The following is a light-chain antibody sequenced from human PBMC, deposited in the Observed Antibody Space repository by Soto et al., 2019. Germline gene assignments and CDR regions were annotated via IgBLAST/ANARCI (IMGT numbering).Light chain of an antibody. CDR2: DVS. Sequence: QSALTQPASVSGSPGQSIAISCTGTSSDVGGYNYVSWYQQHPGKAPKLMIYDVSNRPSGVSNRFSGSKSGNTASLTISGLQAEDEADYYCSSQTSNSRRVFGTGTKLTVL. V-gene: IGLV2-14*01. J-gene: IGLJ1*01. CDR1: SSDVGGYNY. CDR3: SSQTSNSRRV.